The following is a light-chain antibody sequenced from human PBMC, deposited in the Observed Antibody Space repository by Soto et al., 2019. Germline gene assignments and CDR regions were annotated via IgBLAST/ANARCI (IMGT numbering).Light chain of an antibody. Sequence: QSALTQPASVSGSPGQSITIFCTGTSSDVGNYNYVSWYQQHPGKAPKLMIYEVSNRPSGVSNRFSGSKSGNTASLTISGLQAEDEADYYCSSYTNISTRVFGGGTKLTVL. V-gene: IGLV2-14*01. CDR3: SSYTNISTRV. J-gene: IGLJ3*02. CDR2: EVS. CDR1: SSDVGNYNY.